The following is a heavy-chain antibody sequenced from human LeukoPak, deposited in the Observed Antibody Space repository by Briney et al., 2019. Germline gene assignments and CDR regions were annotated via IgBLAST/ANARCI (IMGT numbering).Heavy chain of an antibody. V-gene: IGHV1-46*01. J-gene: IGHJ4*02. CDR3: ARVTYYYDSSGYALGY. D-gene: IGHD3-22*01. CDR2: INPSGGST. CDR1: GYTFTSYY. Sequence: ASVKVSCKASGYTFTSYYMHWVRQAPGQGLEWMGIINPSGGSTSYAQKFQGRVTMTRDTSISTAYMELSRLRSDDTAVYYCARVTYYYDSSGYALGYWGQGTLVTVSS.